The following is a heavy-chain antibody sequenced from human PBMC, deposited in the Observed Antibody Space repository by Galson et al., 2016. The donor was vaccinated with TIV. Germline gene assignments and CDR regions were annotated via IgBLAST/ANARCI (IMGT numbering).Heavy chain of an antibody. D-gene: IGHD3-16*01. CDR1: GYTFTTYY. J-gene: IGHJ5*02. Sequence: SVKVSCKASGYTFTTYYIHWVRQAPGQGLEWMGWIDPDSGGTHHAQKFHDWVTLSRDTSTSTAYMEVRRLKSDATAVYYCARRNWGNWLDPWGQGTLVTVSS. V-gene: IGHV1-2*04. CDR2: IDPDSGGT. CDR3: ARRNWGNWLDP.